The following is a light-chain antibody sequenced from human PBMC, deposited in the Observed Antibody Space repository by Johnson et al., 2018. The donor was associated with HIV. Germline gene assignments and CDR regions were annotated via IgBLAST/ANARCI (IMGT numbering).Light chain of an antibody. CDR1: NSNIGNNY. CDR2: ENN. J-gene: IGLJ1*01. CDR3: GTWASSLSAGF. Sequence: QSVLTQPPSVSAAPGQKVTISCSGSNSNIGNNYVSWYQHLPGTAPKLLIYENNKRPSGSPDRFSGSKSGTSATLDITGLPTGDEADYYCGTWASSLSAGFFGTGTKVTVL. V-gene: IGLV1-51*02.